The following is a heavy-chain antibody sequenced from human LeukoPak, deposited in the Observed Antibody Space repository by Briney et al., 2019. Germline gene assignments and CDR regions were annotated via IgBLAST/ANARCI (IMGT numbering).Heavy chain of an antibody. D-gene: IGHD2-2*01. CDR3: ARGHFKDIVVVPAAAYYYGMDV. V-gene: IGHV4-34*01. J-gene: IGHJ6*02. CDR1: GGSFSGYY. CDR2: INHSGST. Sequence: SETLSLTCAVYGGSFSGYYWSWIRQPPGKGLEWIGEINHSGSTNYNPSLKSRVTISVDTSKNQFSLKLSSVTAADTAVYYCARGHFKDIVVVPAAAYYYGMDVWGQGTTVTVSS.